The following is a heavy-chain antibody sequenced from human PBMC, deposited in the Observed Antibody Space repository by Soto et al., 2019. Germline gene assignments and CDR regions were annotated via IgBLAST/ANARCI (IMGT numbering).Heavy chain of an antibody. CDR1: GGSVSSGSYY. CDR2: IYYSGST. V-gene: IGHV4-61*01. J-gene: IGHJ5*02. Sequence: SETLSLTCTVSGGSVSSGSYYWSWIRQPPGKGLEWIGYIYYSGSTNYNPSLKSRVTISVDTSKNQFSLKLSSVTAADTAVYYCARDYWSFGELSWFDTWGQGTLVTVSS. CDR3: ARDYWSFGELSWFDT. D-gene: IGHD3-10*01.